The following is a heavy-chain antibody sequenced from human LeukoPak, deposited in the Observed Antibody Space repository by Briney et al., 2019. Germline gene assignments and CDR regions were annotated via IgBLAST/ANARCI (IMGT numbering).Heavy chain of an antibody. CDR3: ARDDYGEIDY. D-gene: IGHD4-17*01. CDR1: GFTFSSYE. V-gene: IGHV3-48*03. CDR2: ISSSGST. Sequence: PGGSLRLSCAASGFTFSSYEMNWVRQAPGKGLEWVSYISSSGSTGYADSVKGRFTISRDNAKNSLYLQMNSLRAEDTALYYCARDDYGEIDYWGQGTLVTVSS. J-gene: IGHJ4*02.